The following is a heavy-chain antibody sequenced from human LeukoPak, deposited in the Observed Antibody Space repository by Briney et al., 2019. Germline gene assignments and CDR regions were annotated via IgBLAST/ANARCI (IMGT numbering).Heavy chain of an antibody. D-gene: IGHD1/OR15-1a*01. V-gene: IGHV1-18*01. Sequence: ASVKVSCKASGYTFTSYGISWVRQAPGQGLEWMGWISAYNGNTNYAQKLQGRVTMTTDTSTNTAYMELRSLRSDDTAVYYCARVKLVHGWFDPWGQGTLVTVSS. CDR3: ARVKLVHGWFDP. CDR2: ISAYNGNT. CDR1: GYTFTSYG. J-gene: IGHJ5*02.